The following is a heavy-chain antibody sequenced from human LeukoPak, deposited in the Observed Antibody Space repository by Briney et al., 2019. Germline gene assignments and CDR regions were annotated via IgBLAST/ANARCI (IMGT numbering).Heavy chain of an antibody. CDR3: AKDSSGWPYYFDY. V-gene: IGHV3-23*01. CDR1: GFTFSSYA. J-gene: IGHJ4*02. Sequence: PGGSLRLSCAASGFTFSSYAMSWVRQAPRKGLEWVSAISGSGGSTYYADSVKGRFTISRDNSKNTLYLQMNSLRAEDTAVYYCAKDSSGWPYYFDYWGQGTLVTVSS. D-gene: IGHD6-19*01. CDR2: ISGSGGST.